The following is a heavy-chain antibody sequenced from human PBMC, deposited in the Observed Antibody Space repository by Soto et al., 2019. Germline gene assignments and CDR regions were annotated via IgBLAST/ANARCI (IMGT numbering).Heavy chain of an antibody. CDR3: AREENCSDGICYSEYFQR. D-gene: IGHD2-15*01. J-gene: IGHJ1*01. CDR2: VNPSGGST. V-gene: IGHV1-46*01. CDR1: GYIFTAYS. Sequence: ASVKVSCKASGYIFTAYSMHWVRQAPGQGLEGMGVVNPSGGSTNYAQKFQGRITVTRDTSTSTVYMDLSSLTSEDTAVYYCAREENCSDGICYSEYFQRWGQGTLVTVSS.